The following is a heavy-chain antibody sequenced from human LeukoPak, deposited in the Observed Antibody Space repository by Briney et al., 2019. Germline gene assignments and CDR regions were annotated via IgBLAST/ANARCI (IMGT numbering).Heavy chain of an antibody. CDR2: ISAYNGNT. CDR3: ARHSSGWSLDY. Sequence: ASVKVSCKASGYTFSSHGIDWVRQAPGQGLEWMGWISAYNGNTNYAQKLQGRVTMTTDTSTTTAYMELRSLRSDGTAVYFCARHSSGWSLDYWGQGTLVTVSS. CDR1: GYTFSSHG. V-gene: IGHV1-18*01. D-gene: IGHD6-19*01. J-gene: IGHJ4*02.